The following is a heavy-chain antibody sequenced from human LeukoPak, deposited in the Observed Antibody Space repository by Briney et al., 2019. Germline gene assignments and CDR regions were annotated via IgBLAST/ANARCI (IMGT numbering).Heavy chain of an antibody. Sequence: PSETLSLTCTVSGGSISSYYWSWIRQPAGKGLEWIGRIYTSASTNSNPSLKSRLTMSVDTSKNQFSLKLSSVTAADTAVYYCARDTMGAKSSAFDIWGQGTMVTVSS. CDR3: ARDTMGAKSSAFDI. J-gene: IGHJ3*02. D-gene: IGHD1-26*01. CDR2: IYTSAST. CDR1: GGSISSYY. V-gene: IGHV4-4*07.